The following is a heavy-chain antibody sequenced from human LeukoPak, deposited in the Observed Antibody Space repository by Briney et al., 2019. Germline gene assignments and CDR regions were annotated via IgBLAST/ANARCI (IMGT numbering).Heavy chain of an antibody. CDR3: ARDFNYDAAVDY. J-gene: IGHJ4*02. V-gene: IGHV3-21*01. Sequence: PGGSLRLSCAASGFTFSSYSMNWVRQAPGKGLEWVSSISSSSSYIYYADSVKGRFTISRDNAKNSLYLQMNSLRAEDTAVYYCARDFNYDAAVDYWGQGTLVTVSS. CDR1: GFTFSSYS. CDR2: ISSSSSYI. D-gene: IGHD5-12*01.